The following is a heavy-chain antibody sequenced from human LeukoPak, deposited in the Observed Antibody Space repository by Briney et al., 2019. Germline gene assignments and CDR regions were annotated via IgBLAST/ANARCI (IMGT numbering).Heavy chain of an antibody. J-gene: IGHJ4*02. Sequence: GRSLRLSCVTSGFSMGSYGMHWLRQAPGKGLEWVTGVWFDGRQTYYADSVKGRFILSRDNPKNTLYLQMNSLRTKDTAIYYCARDLTFFALSPGGQGTLVTVSS. D-gene: IGHD3-3*02. V-gene: IGHV3-33*01. CDR1: GFSMGSYG. CDR3: ARDLTFFALSP. CDR2: VWFDGRQT.